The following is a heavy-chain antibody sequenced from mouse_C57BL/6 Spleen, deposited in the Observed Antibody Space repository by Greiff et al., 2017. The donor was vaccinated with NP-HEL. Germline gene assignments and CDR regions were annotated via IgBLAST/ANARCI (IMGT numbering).Heavy chain of an antibody. J-gene: IGHJ3*01. D-gene: IGHD2-4*01. V-gene: IGHV1-5*01. Sequence: VHVKQSGTVLARPGASVKMSCKTSGYTFTSYWMHWVKQRPGQGLEWIGAIYPGNSDTSYNQKFKGKAKLTAVTSASTAYMELSSLTNEDSAVYYCTIIYYDYDGAWFAYWGQGTLVTVSA. CDR1: GYTFTSYW. CDR3: TIIYYDYDGAWFAY. CDR2: IYPGNSDT.